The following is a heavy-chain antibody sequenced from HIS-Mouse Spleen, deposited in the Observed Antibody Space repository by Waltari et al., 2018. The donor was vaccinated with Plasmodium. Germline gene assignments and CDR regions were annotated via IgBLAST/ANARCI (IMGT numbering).Heavy chain of an antibody. D-gene: IGHD6-13*01. J-gene: IGHJ2*01. CDR3: ASSWYWYFDL. CDR1: GFTFSSYW. Sequence: EVQLVESGGGLVQPGGSLRLSCAASGFTFSSYWMSWVRQAPGKGLELVANIEQDGSEKYYVDSVKGGFTICRDNAKNSLYLQMNSLRAEDTAVYYCASSWYWYFDLWGRGTLVTVSS. V-gene: IGHV3-7*01. CDR2: IEQDGSEK.